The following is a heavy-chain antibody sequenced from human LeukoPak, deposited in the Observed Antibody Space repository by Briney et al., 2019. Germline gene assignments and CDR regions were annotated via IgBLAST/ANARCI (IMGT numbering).Heavy chain of an antibody. J-gene: IGHJ3*02. CDR1: GFTFSSYG. V-gene: IGHV3-33*01. Sequence: PGGSLRLSCAASGFTFSSYGMHWVRQAPGKGLEWVAVIWYDGSNKYYADSVKGRFTISRDNSKNTLYLQMNSLRAEDTAVYYCARLKSDSSGYYYGGGAFDIWGQGTMVTASS. D-gene: IGHD3-22*01. CDR3: ARLKSDSSGYYYGGGAFDI. CDR2: IWYDGSNK.